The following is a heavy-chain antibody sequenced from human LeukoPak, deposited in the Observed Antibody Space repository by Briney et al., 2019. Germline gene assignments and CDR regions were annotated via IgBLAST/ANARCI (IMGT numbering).Heavy chain of an antibody. D-gene: IGHD1-26*01. CDR2: ISAYNGNT. CDR3: ARGLYSGSYPSPFGY. CDR1: GYTFTSYG. Sequence: ASVKVSCKASGYTFTSYGISWVRPAPGQGLEWMGWISAYNGNTNYAQKLQGRVTMTTDTSTSTAYMELRSLRSDDTAVYYCARGLYSGSYPSPFGYWGQGTLVTVSS. J-gene: IGHJ4*02. V-gene: IGHV1-18*01.